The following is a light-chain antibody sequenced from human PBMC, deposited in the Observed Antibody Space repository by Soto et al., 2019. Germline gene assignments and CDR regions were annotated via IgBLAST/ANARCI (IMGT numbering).Light chain of an antibody. Sequence: QSVLTQPPSASGTPGQRVTISCSGSSSNIGSNTVNWYQQLPGTAPKLLIYTSNRRPSGVPERISGSKSATSASLAISGLQSDDEAEYYCASWDDSLNYVVFGGGTKLTVL. J-gene: IGLJ2*01. CDR1: SSNIGSNT. CDR3: ASWDDSLNYVV. V-gene: IGLV1-44*01. CDR2: TSN.